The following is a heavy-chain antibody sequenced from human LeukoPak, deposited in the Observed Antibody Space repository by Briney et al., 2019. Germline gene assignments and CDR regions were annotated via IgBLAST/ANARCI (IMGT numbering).Heavy chain of an antibody. CDR2: ISGTGGTT. V-gene: IGHV3-23*01. J-gene: IGHJ4*02. CDR3: ARASRLLDY. CDR1: GFTFSSNA. Sequence: GGSLRLSCAASGFTFSSNAMCWVRQAPGKGLEWVSLISGTGGTTHYADSVKGRLTISRDNSKNTLYLQMNSLRAEDTAVYYCARASRLLDYWGQGTLVTVSS. D-gene: IGHD6-25*01.